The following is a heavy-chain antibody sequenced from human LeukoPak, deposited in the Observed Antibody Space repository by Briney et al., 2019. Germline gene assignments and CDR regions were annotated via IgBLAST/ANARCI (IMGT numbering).Heavy chain of an antibody. V-gene: IGHV3-30*18. CDR3: AKDGGVYDYVWGSYQFFDY. J-gene: IGHJ4*02. D-gene: IGHD3-16*02. CDR2: ISYDGSNK. Sequence: GGSLRLSCAASGFTFSSYGMHWVRQAPGKGLEWVAVISYDGSNKYYADSVKGRFTISRDNSKNTLYLQMNSLRAEDTAVYYCAKDGGVYDYVWGSYQFFDYWGQGTLVTVSS. CDR1: GFTFSSYG.